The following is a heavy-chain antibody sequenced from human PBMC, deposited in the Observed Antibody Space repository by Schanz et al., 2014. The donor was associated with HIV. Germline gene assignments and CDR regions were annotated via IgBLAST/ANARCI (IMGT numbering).Heavy chain of an antibody. J-gene: IGHJ4*02. CDR2: ISFDGSEK. V-gene: IGHV3-30*07. CDR3: ARGVPAHSSGWYLDY. Sequence: VQLVESGKYLVEPGESLRPSCVASGFNFSRNKMNGARQTPGKGLEWVAVISFDGSEKYYADSVKGRFTISRDTSTNTLYLQMSGLRAEDTAVYYCARGVPAHSSGWYLDYWGQGTLVIVSS. CDR1: GFNFSRNK. D-gene: IGHD6-19*01.